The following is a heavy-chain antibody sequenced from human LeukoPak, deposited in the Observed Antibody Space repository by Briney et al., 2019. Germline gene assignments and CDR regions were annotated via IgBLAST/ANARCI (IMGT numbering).Heavy chain of an antibody. CDR2: INPNSGGT. V-gene: IGHV1-2*02. Sequence: ASVTVSCKASGYTFTGYYMHWVRQAPGQGLEWMGWINPNSGGTNYAQKFQSRVTMTRDTSISTAYMELSRLRSDDTAVYYCAMTTVVTRYWFDPWGQGTLVTVSS. D-gene: IGHD4-17*01. CDR3: AMTTVVTRYWFDP. CDR1: GYTFTGYY. J-gene: IGHJ5*02.